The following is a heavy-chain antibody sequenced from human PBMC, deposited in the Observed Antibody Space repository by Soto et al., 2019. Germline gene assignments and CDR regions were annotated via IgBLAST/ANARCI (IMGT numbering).Heavy chain of an antibody. CDR2: INHSGST. CDR3: ARGPGIAAAGIYWFDP. J-gene: IGHJ5*02. Sequence: QVQLQQWGAGLLKPSETLSLTCAVYGGSFSGYYWSWIRQPPGKGLEWIGEINHSGSTNYNPSLKSRVTISVDTSMNQFSLKLSSVTAADTAVYYCARGPGIAAAGIYWFDPWGQGTLVTVSS. D-gene: IGHD6-13*01. V-gene: IGHV4-34*01. CDR1: GGSFSGYY.